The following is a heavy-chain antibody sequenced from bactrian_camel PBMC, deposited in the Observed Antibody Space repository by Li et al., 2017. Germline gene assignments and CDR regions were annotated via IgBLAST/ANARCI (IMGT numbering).Heavy chain of an antibody. CDR2: SNREGGAT. D-gene: IGHD1*01. J-gene: IGHJ7*01. CDR1: GVTFSSLE. Sequence: QLVESGGGLVQPGGSLKLSCVASGVTFSSLEMGWVRQAAGKGLEWDSCSNREGGATYYTDSVKGRFTISRDNAKNTVNLQMNSLKPEDTAVYYCVRDYDGPARSYGMDYWGEGTQVTVS. V-gene: IGHV3S40*01.